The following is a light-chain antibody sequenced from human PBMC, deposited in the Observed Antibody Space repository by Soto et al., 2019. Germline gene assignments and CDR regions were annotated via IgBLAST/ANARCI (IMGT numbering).Light chain of an antibody. CDR2: DAS. CDR1: QSVSSY. CDR3: QQRRNWPQT. V-gene: IGKV3-11*01. J-gene: IGKJ1*01. Sequence: EIVLTQSPATLSLSPGESATLSCRASQSVSSYLAWYQQKPGQAPRLLIYDASHRATGIPARFSGSGSGTDFTLTISGLEPEDFAVYYCQQRRNWPQTFGQGTKVDIK.